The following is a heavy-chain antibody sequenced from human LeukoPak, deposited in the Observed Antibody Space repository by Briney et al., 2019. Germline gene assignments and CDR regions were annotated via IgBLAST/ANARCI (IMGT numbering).Heavy chain of an antibody. Sequence: AGESLKISCKGSGYSFPIYWIAWVRQMPGKGLEWMGIIYPGDSDTRYSPSFQGQVTISADKSISTAYLQWSSLKASDTAMYYCARLHSPGSGSSLSGFDPWGQGTLVTVSS. CDR1: GYSFPIYW. D-gene: IGHD3-10*01. CDR3: ARLHSPGSGSSLSGFDP. CDR2: IYPGDSDT. V-gene: IGHV5-51*01. J-gene: IGHJ5*02.